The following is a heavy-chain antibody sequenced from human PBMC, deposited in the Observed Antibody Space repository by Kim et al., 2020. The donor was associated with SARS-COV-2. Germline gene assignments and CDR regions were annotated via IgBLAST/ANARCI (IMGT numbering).Heavy chain of an antibody. CDR3: LGGFYFDY. CDR2: GTGNT. V-gene: IGHV1-3*01. Sequence: GTGNTIYSQKFQRRVTFTADTSASTAYMELSVLRSEDSAVYYCLGGFYFDYWGQGTLVTVST. J-gene: IGHJ4*02. D-gene: IGHD3-16*01.